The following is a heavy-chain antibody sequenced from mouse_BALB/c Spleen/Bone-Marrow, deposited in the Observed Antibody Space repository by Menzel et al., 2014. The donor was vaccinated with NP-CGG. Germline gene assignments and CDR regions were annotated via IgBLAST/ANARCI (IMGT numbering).Heavy chain of an antibody. Sequence: VQLQQSGTDLVKPGASVKLSCTASGYTFTDYYMHWVKQRPEQGLDWIGGIDPESGGTNYNQKFKGKATMTSDKSSSTAYMQLSSLTSEDTAVYYCTTLAVAFDYWGQGTPLTVSS. D-gene: IGHD6-1*01. CDR2: IDPESGGT. J-gene: IGHJ2*01. V-gene: IGHV14-1*01. CDR3: TTLAVAFDY. CDR1: GYTFTDYY.